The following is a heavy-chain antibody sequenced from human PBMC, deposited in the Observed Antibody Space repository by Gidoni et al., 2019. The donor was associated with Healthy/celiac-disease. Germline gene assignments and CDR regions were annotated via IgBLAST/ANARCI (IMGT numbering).Heavy chain of an antibody. Sequence: EVQLLESGGGLVQPGGSLRLSCAASGFTFSSYAMSWVRQAPGKGLEWVSAISGSGCSTYYADSVKGRFTISRDNSKNTLYLQMNSLRAEDTAVYYCAKDVGLLWFGESPAYFQHWGQGTLVTVSS. V-gene: IGHV3-23*01. CDR3: AKDVGLLWFGESPAYFQH. CDR2: ISGSGCST. CDR1: GFTFSSYA. J-gene: IGHJ1*01. D-gene: IGHD3-10*01.